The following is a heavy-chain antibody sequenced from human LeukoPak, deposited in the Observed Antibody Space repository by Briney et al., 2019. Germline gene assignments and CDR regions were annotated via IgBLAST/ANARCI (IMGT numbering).Heavy chain of an antibody. D-gene: IGHD3-10*01. CDR2: INQDGRQK. CDR1: AFTFSSYW. Sequence: PGGSLRLSCAASAFTFSSYWMSWVRQAPGKGLEWVANINQDGRQKNYVDSVRGRFTISRDNAKNSLYLQMNSLRAEDTAVYYWARDPDLRRGFDGEGYWGQGTLVTVSS. CDR3: ARDPDLRRGFDGEGY. J-gene: IGHJ4*02. V-gene: IGHV3-7*05.